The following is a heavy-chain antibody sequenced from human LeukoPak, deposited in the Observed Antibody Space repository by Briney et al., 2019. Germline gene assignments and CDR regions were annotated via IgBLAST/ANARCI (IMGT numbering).Heavy chain of an antibody. J-gene: IGHJ5*02. Sequence: GGSLRLSCAASAFIFSSYWMHWVRQAPGKGLVWVSRVNSDGSSTSYADSVKGRFTISRDNAKNTLYLQMNSLRAEDTAVYYCARGMYSSSSFDPWGQGTLVTVSS. V-gene: IGHV3-74*01. CDR1: AFIFSSYW. D-gene: IGHD6-6*01. CDR2: VNSDGSST. CDR3: ARGMYSSSSFDP.